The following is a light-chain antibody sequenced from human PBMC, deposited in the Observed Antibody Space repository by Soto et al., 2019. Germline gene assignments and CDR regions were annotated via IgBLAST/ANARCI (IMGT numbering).Light chain of an antibody. CDR1: QSISSN. V-gene: IGKV1-39*01. CDR3: QQSYSTPRT. Sequence: DIQMTQSPYSLSASVGDRVTITCRASQSISSNLNWYQQKPGKAPKLLIYGASSLQSGVPSRFSGSGSGTDFTLIISSLQPEDSATYYCQQSYSTPRTFGQGTKLEIK. J-gene: IGKJ2*01. CDR2: GAS.